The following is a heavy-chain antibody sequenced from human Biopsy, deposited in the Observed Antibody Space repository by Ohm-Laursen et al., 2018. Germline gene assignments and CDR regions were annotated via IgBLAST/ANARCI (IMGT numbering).Heavy chain of an antibody. CDR1: GDSINNYY. CDR3: ARGRRTSGWPYFDN. Sequence: SDTLSLTCTVSGDSINNYYWSWIRQPAGKGLEWIGRIYTSGSPNYNLSLESRVTMSVDTSKNQFSLNLRSVTAADTAVYYCARGRRTSGWPYFDNWGQGALVIVSP. V-gene: IGHV4-4*07. J-gene: IGHJ4*02. CDR2: IYTSGSP. D-gene: IGHD6-19*01.